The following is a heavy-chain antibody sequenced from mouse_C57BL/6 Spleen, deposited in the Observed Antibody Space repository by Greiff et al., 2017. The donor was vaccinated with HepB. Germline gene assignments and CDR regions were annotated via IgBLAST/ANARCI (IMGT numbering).Heavy chain of an antibody. CDR1: GYSFTSYY. CDR2: IYPGSGNT. D-gene: IGHD3-3*01. J-gene: IGHJ4*01. CDR3: AKGGARDDAMDY. V-gene: IGHV1-66*01. Sequence: QVQLQQPGPELVKPGASVKISCKASGYSFTSYYIHWVKQRPGQGLEWIGWIYPGSGNTKYNEKFKGKATLTADTSSSTAYMQLSSLTSEDSAVYYCAKGGARDDAMDYWGQGTSVTVSS.